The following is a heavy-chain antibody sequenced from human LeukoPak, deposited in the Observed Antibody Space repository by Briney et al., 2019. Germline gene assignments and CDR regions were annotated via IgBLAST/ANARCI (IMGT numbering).Heavy chain of an antibody. V-gene: IGHV4-61*02. Sequence: SETLSLTCTVSGGSISSGSYYWSWIRQPAGKGLEWIGRMYTSGSTNYNPSLKSRVTISLDTSKNQFSLKLSSVTAADTAVYYCARRITMIVVVNWFDPWGQGTLVTVSS. CDR2: MYTSGST. CDR1: GGSISSGSYY. J-gene: IGHJ5*02. D-gene: IGHD3-22*01. CDR3: ARRITMIVVVNWFDP.